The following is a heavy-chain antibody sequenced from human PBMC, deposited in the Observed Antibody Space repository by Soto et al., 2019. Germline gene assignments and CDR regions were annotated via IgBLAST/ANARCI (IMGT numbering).Heavy chain of an antibody. V-gene: IGHV4-39*01. Sequence: QLQLQESGPGLVKPSETLSLTCTVSGGSISSSSYYWGWIRQPPGKGLEWIGSIYYSGSTYYNPSLKSRVTISVDTSNNQFSLKLSSVTAADTVVYYCARRGSGSYSDYWGQGTLVTVSS. CDR2: IYYSGST. J-gene: IGHJ4*02. D-gene: IGHD3-10*01. CDR1: GGSISSSSYY. CDR3: ARRGSGSYSDY.